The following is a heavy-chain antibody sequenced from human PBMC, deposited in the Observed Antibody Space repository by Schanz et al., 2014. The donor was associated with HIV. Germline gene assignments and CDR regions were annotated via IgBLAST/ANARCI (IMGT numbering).Heavy chain of an antibody. Sequence: QEQLQEWGPGLVKPSETLSLSCAVYGGSVRTTYYSWIRQPPGKGPEWVGYVSHMGSPNYNPSLKCRVTLSVDTSKNQLSLKVRSVTAADTAVYYCARGVGSYGYWGQGTLVTVSS. D-gene: IGHD1-26*01. CDR2: VSHMGSP. V-gene: IGHV4-59*02. J-gene: IGHJ4*02. CDR1: GGSVRTTY. CDR3: ARGVGSYGY.